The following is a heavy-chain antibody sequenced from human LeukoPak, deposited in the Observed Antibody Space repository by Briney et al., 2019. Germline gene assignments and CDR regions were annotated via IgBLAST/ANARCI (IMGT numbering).Heavy chain of an antibody. J-gene: IGHJ4*02. D-gene: IGHD3-10*01. V-gene: IGHV3-7*01. CDR1: RFTFSSYW. Sequence: GGSLRLSCAASRFTFSSYWMSWVRQAPGKGLEWVANIKQDGSEKYYVDSVKGRFTISRDNAKNSLYLQMNSLRAEDTAVYYCARDFRITYYYGSGSYYLDYWGQGTLVTVAS. CDR2: IKQDGSEK. CDR3: ARDFRITYYYGSGSYYLDY.